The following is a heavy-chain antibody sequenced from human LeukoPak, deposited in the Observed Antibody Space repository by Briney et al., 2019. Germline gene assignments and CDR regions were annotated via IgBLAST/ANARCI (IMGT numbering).Heavy chain of an antibody. CDR2: INHSGST. V-gene: IGHV4-34*01. CDR1: GGSFSGYY. CDR3: ARRHWRLGGSGSYSQKGIDY. J-gene: IGHJ4*02. D-gene: IGHD3-10*01. Sequence: PSETLSLTCAVYGGSFSGYYWSWIRQPPGKGLEWIGEINHSGSTNYNPSLKSRVTISVDTSKNQFSLKLSSVTAADTAVYYSARRHWRLGGSGSYSQKGIDYWGQGTLVTVSS.